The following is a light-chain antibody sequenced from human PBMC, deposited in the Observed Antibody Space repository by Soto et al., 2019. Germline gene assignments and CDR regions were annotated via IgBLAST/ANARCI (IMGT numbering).Light chain of an antibody. CDR3: QVWDSSSDHPGVV. CDR1: KIGSKS. Sequence: SYELTQPPSVSVAPGKTARITCGGNKIGSKSVHWYQQKPRQTPVLVIYYDSDRPSGIPERFSGSNSGNTATLTISRVEAGDEADYYCQVWDSSSDHPGVVFGGGTKLTVL. J-gene: IGLJ2*01. V-gene: IGLV3-21*04. CDR2: YDS.